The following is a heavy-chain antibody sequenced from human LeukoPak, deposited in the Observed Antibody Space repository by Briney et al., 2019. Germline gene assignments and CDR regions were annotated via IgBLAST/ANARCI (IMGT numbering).Heavy chain of an antibody. D-gene: IGHD6-13*01. V-gene: IGHV1-2*02. J-gene: IGHJ4*02. Sequence: PLASVKVSCKASGYTFTDYYMHWVRQAPGQGLEWMGWINLNSRGTNYAQKFQGRVTMTRDTSISTAYMELNRLRSDDTAVYYCARDASSSWYGGDYWGQGTLVTVSS. CDR1: GYTFTDYY. CDR3: ARDASSSWYGGDY. CDR2: INLNSRGT.